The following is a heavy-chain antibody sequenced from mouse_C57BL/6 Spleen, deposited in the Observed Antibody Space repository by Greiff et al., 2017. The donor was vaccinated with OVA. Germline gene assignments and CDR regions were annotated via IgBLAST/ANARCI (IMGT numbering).Heavy chain of an antibody. CDR1: GYTFTSYW. D-gene: IGHD1-1*01. CDR3: ARPYGSSLWYFDV. V-gene: IGHV1-61*01. CDR2: IYPSDSET. J-gene: IGHJ1*03. Sequence: QVHVKQPGAELVRPGSSVKLSCKASGYTFTSYWMDWVKQRPGQGLEWIGNIYPSDSETHYNQKFKDKATLTVDKSSSTAYMQLSSLTSEDSAVYYCARPYGSSLWYFDVWGTGTTVTVSS.